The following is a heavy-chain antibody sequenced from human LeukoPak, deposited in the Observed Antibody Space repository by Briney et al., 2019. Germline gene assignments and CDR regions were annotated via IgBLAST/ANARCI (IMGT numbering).Heavy chain of an antibody. CDR2: VRYDESNR. V-gene: IGHV3-30*02. J-gene: IGHJ4*02. Sequence: GGSLRLSYTASGFTFNTYAMHWVRQAPGKGLEWVALVRYDESNRYYANSVRGRFTISRDNSKNTLYLQMNSLKTEDTAVYYCARPGVSSVVGYYFDNWGQGTLVTVSA. D-gene: IGHD5/OR15-5a*01. CDR1: GFTFNTYA. CDR3: ARPGVSSVVGYYFDN.